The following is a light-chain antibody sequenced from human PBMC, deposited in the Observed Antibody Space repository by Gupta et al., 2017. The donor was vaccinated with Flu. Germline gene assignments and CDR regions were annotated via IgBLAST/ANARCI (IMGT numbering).Light chain of an antibody. CDR3: MQALQTPFT. V-gene: IGKV2-28*01. CDR1: QSPLHSNGYNY. Sequence: DIVMTQSPLSLPVTPGEPASISCRSSQSPLHSNGYNYLDWYLQKPGQSPQLLIYLGSNRASGVPDRFSGSGSGTDFTLKISRVEAEDVGVYYCMQALQTPFTFGHGTKVDIK. CDR2: LGS. J-gene: IGKJ3*01.